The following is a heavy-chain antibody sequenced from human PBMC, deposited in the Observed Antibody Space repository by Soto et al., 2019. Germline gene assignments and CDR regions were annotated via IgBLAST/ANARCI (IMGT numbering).Heavy chain of an antibody. CDR3: ARRLYYDSSGFEGGGMDV. CDR1: GGSIRSSSYY. J-gene: IGHJ6*02. D-gene: IGHD3-22*01. V-gene: IGHV4-39*01. Sequence: SDTLSLTCTVSGGSIRSSSYYWGWIRQPPGKGLEWIGSIYYSGSTYYNQSLKSRVTISVDTSKNQFYLKLRYVAAADSAVYYCARRLYYDSSGFEGGGMDVWGQGTTVT. CDR2: IYYSGST.